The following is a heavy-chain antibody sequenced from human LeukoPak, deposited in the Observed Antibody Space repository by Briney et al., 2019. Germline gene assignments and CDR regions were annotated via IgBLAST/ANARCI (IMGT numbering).Heavy chain of an antibody. CDR1: GFTFSSYS. D-gene: IGHD3-9*01. CDR3: ARDGIQLRYYDILTGYRNYYYYYMDV. V-gene: IGHV3-21*01. Sequence: GGSLRLSCAASGFTFSSYSMNWVRQAPGKGLEWVSSISSSSSYIYYADSVKGRFTISRDNAKNSLYLQMNSLRAEDTAVYYCARDGIQLRYYDILTGYRNYYYYYMDVWGKGTTVTISS. J-gene: IGHJ6*03. CDR2: ISSSSSYI.